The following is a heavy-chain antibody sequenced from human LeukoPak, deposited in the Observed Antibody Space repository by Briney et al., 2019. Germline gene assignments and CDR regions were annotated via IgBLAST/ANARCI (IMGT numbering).Heavy chain of an antibody. D-gene: IGHD1-26*01. CDR2: IYYGGRT. V-gene: IGHV4-30-4*08. Sequence: PSQTLSLTCNVSGGSVYSGAYYWNWIRQHPGKGLEWLGHIYYGGRTNYNPSLKSRVTISVDRSKNQFSLKLSSVTAADTAVYYCARVSSLFSPPVWESDAFDIWGQGTMVTVSS. CDR1: GGSVYSGAYY. CDR3: ARVSSLFSPPVWESDAFDI. J-gene: IGHJ3*02.